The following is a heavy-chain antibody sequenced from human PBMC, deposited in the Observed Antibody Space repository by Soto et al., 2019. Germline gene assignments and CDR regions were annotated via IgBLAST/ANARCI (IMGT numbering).Heavy chain of an antibody. CDR3: ARHRDYGDLDY. V-gene: IGHV4-59*08. CDR2: IYYSGST. J-gene: IGHJ4*02. Sequence: SGTLSLTSTVSGGSISSYYWSLIRQPPGKGLEWIGYIYYSGSTNYNPSLKSRVTISVDTSKNQFSLKLSSVTAADTAVYYCARHRDYGDLDYWGQGTLVTVSS. CDR1: GGSISSYY. D-gene: IGHD4-17*01.